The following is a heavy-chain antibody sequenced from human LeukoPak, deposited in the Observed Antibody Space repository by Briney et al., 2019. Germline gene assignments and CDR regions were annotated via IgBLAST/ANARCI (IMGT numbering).Heavy chain of an antibody. CDR1: GFIFSNYA. J-gene: IGHJ3*02. CDR2: IRGSGGGT. D-gene: IGHD4-17*01. Sequence: PGGSLRLSCAASGFIFSNYALMCLRQSPGKGLECVSAIRGSGGGTFYADSVKGRFTISRDNSKNTLYLQMNGLRAEDTAVYYCARDPNGDYIGAFDMWGRGTLVTVSS. CDR3: ARDPNGDYIGAFDM. V-gene: IGHV3-23*01.